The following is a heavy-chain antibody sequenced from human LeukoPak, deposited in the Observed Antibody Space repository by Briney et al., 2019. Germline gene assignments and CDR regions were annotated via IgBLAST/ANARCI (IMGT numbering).Heavy chain of an antibody. Sequence: PSETLSLTCTFSGGSISSYYLSWIRQPPGHGLEWIGYIYYSGSTNYNPSLKSRVTISVDTSKKQFSLKLSSVTAADTAVYYCASTTTYYYGSGSQYYFDYWGQGTLVTVSS. J-gene: IGHJ4*02. V-gene: IGHV4-59*01. D-gene: IGHD3-10*01. CDR3: ASTTTYYYGSGSQYYFDY. CDR2: IYYSGST. CDR1: GGSISSYY.